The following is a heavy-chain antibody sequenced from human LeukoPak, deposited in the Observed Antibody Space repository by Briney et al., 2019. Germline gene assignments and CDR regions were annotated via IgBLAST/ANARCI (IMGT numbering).Heavy chain of an antibody. J-gene: IGHJ4*02. D-gene: IGHD1-26*01. V-gene: IGHV1-69*04. Sequence: GASVSVSSKASGGTFIIYAISWVRQAPGQGLEWMGRIIPILGIANYAQKFQGRVTITADKSTSTAYMERSSLRSEDTAVYYCARDVKWELLGYWGQGTLVTVSS. CDR2: IIPILGIA. CDR3: ARDVKWELLGY. CDR1: GGTFIIYA.